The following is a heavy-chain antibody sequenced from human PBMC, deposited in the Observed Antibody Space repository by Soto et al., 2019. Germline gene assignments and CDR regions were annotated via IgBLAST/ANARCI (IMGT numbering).Heavy chain of an antibody. CDR2: ISGSGGST. D-gene: IGHD3-22*01. CDR3: AKTSRVTLIVVVITAPFDY. V-gene: IGHV3-23*01. Sequence: GGSLRLSCAASGFTFSSYAMSWVRQAPGKGLEWVSAISGSGGSTYYADSVKGRFTISRDNSKNTLYLQMNSLRAEDTAVYYCAKTSRVTLIVVVITAPFDYCGQGTIVTVYS. CDR1: GFTFSSYA. J-gene: IGHJ4*02.